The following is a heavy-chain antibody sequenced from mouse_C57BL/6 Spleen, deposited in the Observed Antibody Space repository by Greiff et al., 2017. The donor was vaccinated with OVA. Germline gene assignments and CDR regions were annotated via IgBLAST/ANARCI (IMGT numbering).Heavy chain of an antibody. CDR1: GYTFTSYD. D-gene: IGHD1-1*01. V-gene: IGHV1-85*01. CDR3: ARKGLGSSPYYFDY. Sequence: VQGVESGPELVKPGASVKLSCKASGYTFTSYDINWVKQRPGQGLEWIGWIYPRDGSTKYNEKFKGKATLTVDTSSSTAYMELHSLTSEDSAVYFCARKGLGSSPYYFDYWGQGTTLTVSS. J-gene: IGHJ2*01. CDR2: IYPRDGST.